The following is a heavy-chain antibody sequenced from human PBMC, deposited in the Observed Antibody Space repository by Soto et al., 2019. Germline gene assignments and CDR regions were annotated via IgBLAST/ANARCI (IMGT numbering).Heavy chain of an antibody. CDR1: GFTFSSYA. CDR2: ITNTGGDK. V-gene: IGHV3-23*01. J-gene: IGHJ3*02. D-gene: IGHD1-26*01. CDR3: AKCITTAHDAFDI. Sequence: VQLLVSGGGLVQPGGSLRLSCAASGFTFSSYAMNWVRQAPGEGLEWVSTITNTGGDKIYADSVKGRFTISRDNSKNTLFLQMNNLRVEDTAIYYCAKCITTAHDAFDIWGQGTMVTVSS.